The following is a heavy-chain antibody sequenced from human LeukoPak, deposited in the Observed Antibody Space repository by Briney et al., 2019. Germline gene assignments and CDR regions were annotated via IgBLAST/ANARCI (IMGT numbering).Heavy chain of an antibody. Sequence: PSETLSLTCAVYGGSFSGYYWSWIRQPPGKGLEWLGEINHSGSTNYNPSLKSRVTISVDTSKNQFSLKLSSVTAADTAVYYCARSGGTSARVNAFDIWGQGTMVTVSS. CDR2: INHSGST. CDR1: GGSFSGYY. D-gene: IGHD2-15*01. CDR3: ARSGGTSARVNAFDI. J-gene: IGHJ3*02. V-gene: IGHV4-34*01.